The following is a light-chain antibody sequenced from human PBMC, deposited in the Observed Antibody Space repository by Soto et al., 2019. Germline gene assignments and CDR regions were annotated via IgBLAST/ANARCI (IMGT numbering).Light chain of an antibody. CDR3: SSYRTGSRV. J-gene: IGLJ2*01. V-gene: IGLV2-14*01. CDR1: NNDVGAYTY. Sequence: QSALTQPASVSGSPGQSLTISCTGTNNDVGAYTYVSWYQQHPGKAPRIIIYEVSERPSGVSNRFSGSKSGNTASLVISGLQAEDEADYYCSSYRTGSRVFGGGTKLTVL. CDR2: EVS.